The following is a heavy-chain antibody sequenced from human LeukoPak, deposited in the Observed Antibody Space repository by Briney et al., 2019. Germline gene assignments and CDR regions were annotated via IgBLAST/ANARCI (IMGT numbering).Heavy chain of an antibody. V-gene: IGHV4-39*01. CDR3: ASLVVVVVAASEIDY. CDR2: FHYSGST. Sequence: SETLSLTCSVSGGSVSSSSYYWGWVRQPPGKGLEWIGSFHYSGSTYYNPSLKSRVTISGDTSKNQFSLKLRSVTAADTAVYYCASLVVVVVAASEIDYWGQGTLVTVSS. J-gene: IGHJ4*02. D-gene: IGHD2-15*01. CDR1: GGSVSSSSYY.